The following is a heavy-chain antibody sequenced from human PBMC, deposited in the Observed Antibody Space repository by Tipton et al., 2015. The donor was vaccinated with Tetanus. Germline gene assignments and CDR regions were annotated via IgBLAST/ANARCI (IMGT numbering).Heavy chain of an antibody. Sequence: LRLSCSVSGGSISSGNYYWGWVRQSPGKGLEWIGTIQHSGSTYYKPSLKSRVTFPVDTSKHQFSLILSSVTAADTAVYYCARLTYTRYFDLWGQGTLVTVSS. D-gene: IGHD4-11*01. CDR2: IQHSGST. J-gene: IGHJ4*02. CDR3: ARLTYTRYFDL. CDR1: GGSISSGNYY. V-gene: IGHV4-39*01.